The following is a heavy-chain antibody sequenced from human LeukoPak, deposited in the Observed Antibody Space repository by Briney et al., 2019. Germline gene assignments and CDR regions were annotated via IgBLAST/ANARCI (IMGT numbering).Heavy chain of an antibody. CDR2: MNPNSGNT. J-gene: IGHJ4*02. V-gene: IGHV1-8*01. CDR3: ARGFIRRQLVGY. Sequence: GASVKVSCKASGYTFTSYDINWVRQATGQGLEWMGWMNPNSGNTGYAQKFQGRVTMTRNTSISTAYIELSSLRSEDTAVYYCARGFIRRQLVGYWGQGTLVTVSS. D-gene: IGHD6-6*01. CDR1: GYTFTSYD.